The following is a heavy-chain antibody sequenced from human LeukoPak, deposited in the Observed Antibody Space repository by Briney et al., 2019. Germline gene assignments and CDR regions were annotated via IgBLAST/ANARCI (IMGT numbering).Heavy chain of an antibody. Sequence: SETLSLTCTVSGGSISSYYWSWIRQPPGKGLEWIGYIYYSGSTNYNPSLKSRVTISVDTSKNQFSLKLSSVTAADTAVYYCARSRAPVYFDCWGQGTLVTVSS. J-gene: IGHJ4*02. CDR2: IYYSGST. CDR3: ARSRAPVYFDC. V-gene: IGHV4-59*01. CDR1: GGSISSYY.